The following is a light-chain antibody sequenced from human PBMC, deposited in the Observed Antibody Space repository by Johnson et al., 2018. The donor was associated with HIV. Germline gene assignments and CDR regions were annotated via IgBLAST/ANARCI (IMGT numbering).Light chain of an antibody. J-gene: IGLJ1*01. CDR3: GTWDSSLRVGF. V-gene: IGLV1-51*01. Sequence: QSILTQPPSVSAAPGQKVTISCSGSSSNIGNNYVSWYQQLPGRAPKLLIYDNNKRPSGIPDRFSGSKSGTSATLGITGLQTGDEAEYYCGTWDSSLRVGFVGTGTKVTGL. CDR2: DNN. CDR1: SSNIGNNY.